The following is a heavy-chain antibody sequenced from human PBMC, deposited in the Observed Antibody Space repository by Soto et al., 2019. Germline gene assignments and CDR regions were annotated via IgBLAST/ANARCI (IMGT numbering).Heavy chain of an antibody. D-gene: IGHD6-13*01. CDR2: IKGSGGST. Sequence: EVQLLESGGGLVQPGGSLRLSCAASGFIFSSYAMSWVRQAPGKGLEWVSTIKGSGGSTYYADSVKGRFTISRDSSKNTLYLQMNSPRAEDTAVYYCAKGAGEKGYYYYGMDVWGQGTTVTVSS. CDR1: GFIFSSYA. J-gene: IGHJ6*02. V-gene: IGHV3-23*01. CDR3: AKGAGEKGYYYYGMDV.